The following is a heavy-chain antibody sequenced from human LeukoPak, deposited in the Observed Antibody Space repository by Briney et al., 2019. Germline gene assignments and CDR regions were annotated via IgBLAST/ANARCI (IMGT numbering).Heavy chain of an antibody. CDR3: AREDADCSSTSCSVDY. J-gene: IGHJ4*02. CDR2: INPNSGGT. D-gene: IGHD2-2*01. V-gene: IGHV1-2*02. CDR1: GYTFTGYY. Sequence: GASVKVSCKASGYTFTGYYMHWVRQAPGQGLEWMGWINPNSGGTNYAQKVQGRVTMTRDASISTAYMELSRLRSDDTAVYYCAREDADCSSTSCSVDYWGQGTLVTVSS.